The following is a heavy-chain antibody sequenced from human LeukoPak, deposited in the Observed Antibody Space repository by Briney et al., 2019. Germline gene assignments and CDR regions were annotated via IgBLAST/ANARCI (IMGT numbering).Heavy chain of an antibody. CDR1: GGSISSGDYY. V-gene: IGHV4-30-4*08. CDR3: ARGYYYDSSGSFDY. CDR2: IYYSGST. Sequence: PSETLSLTCTVSGGSISSGDYYWSWIRQLPGKGLEWIGYIYYSGSTYYNPSLKSRVTISVDTSKNQFSLKLSSVTAADTAVYYCARGYYYDSSGSFDYWGQGTLVTVSS. J-gene: IGHJ4*02. D-gene: IGHD3-22*01.